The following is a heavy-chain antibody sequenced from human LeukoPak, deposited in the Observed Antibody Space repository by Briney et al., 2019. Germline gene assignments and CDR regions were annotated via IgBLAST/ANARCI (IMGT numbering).Heavy chain of an antibody. CDR3: ARDLVGATFGEDAFEI. CDR1: GGSISSSSYY. V-gene: IGHV4-39*07. D-gene: IGHD1-26*01. Sequence: SETLSLTCTVSGGSISSSSYYWGWIRQPPGKGLEWIGSIYYSGSAYYNPSLKSRVTISVDTSKNQFSLKLSSVTAADTAVYYCARDLVGATFGEDAFEIWGQGTMVTVSS. CDR2: IYYSGSA. J-gene: IGHJ3*02.